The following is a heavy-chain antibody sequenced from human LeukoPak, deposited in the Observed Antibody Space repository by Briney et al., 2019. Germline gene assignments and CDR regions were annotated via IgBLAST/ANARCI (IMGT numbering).Heavy chain of an antibody. J-gene: IGHJ4*02. V-gene: IGHV4-39*01. D-gene: IGHD3/OR15-3a*01. Sequence: SETLSLTCTVSGVSISSSNSYWGWIRQPPGEGLGWIGSIYYSGNTYYNPSFKSQVSISIDTSKIHFSLRRTSVTAADTVVYYCARQTGSGLFILPGGQGTLVTVSS. CDR1: GVSISSSNSY. CDR3: ARQTGSGLFILP. CDR2: IYYSGNT.